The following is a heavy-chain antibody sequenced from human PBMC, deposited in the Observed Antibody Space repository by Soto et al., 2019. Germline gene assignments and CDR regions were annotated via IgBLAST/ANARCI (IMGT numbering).Heavy chain of an antibody. CDR1: GFIFSSYG. D-gene: IGHD2-21*01. J-gene: IGHJ6*02. Sequence: QVHLVESGGGAVQPGRSHRVSCEASGFIFSSYGMHWVRQAPGKGLEWVAFINYDGSNKFYGDSVKGRFTISRDNSKNTLYLQMSRLRGEDTAVYYCARCKQKVMHCAVDVWGQGATVTVTS. CDR3: ARCKQKVMHCAVDV. V-gene: IGHV3-33*01. CDR2: INYDGSNK.